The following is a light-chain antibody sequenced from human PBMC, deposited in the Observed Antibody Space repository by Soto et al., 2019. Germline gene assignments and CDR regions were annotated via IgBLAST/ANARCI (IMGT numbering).Light chain of an antibody. J-gene: IGLJ3*02. CDR2: EDN. V-gene: IGLV6-57*04. CDR3: QSYDTNDHWV. CDR1: SGSIASNY. Sequence: NFMLPQPHSVSESPGKTVTISCNRSSGSIASNYVQWYQQHQGSAPTTVIYEDNQRPPAGPDRLSGSIDSSSNSASLTISGLKAEDEADYCCQSYDTNDHWVFGGGTKLTVL.